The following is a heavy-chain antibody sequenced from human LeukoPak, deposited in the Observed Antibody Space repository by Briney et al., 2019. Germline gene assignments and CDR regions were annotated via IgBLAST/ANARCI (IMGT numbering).Heavy chain of an antibody. D-gene: IGHD3-16*01. Sequence: GRSLRLSCAASGFTFSSYGMHWVRQAPGKGLEWVAVISYDGSNKYYADSVKGRFTISRDNSKNTLYLQMNSLRAEDTAVYYCAKVRGSPEGDYWGQGTLVTVSS. V-gene: IGHV3-30*18. J-gene: IGHJ4*02. CDR2: ISYDGSNK. CDR3: AKVRGSPEGDY. CDR1: GFTFSSYG.